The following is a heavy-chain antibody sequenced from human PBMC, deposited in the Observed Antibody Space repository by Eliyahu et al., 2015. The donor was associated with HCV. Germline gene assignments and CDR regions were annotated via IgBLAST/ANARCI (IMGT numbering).Heavy chain of an antibody. V-gene: IGHV3-74*01. CDR3: ARGAPADK. CDR1: GVSFDIYW. CDR2: ISDDGKSI. Sequence: EAQLVESGGGRVQPGESLTLSCVASGVSFDIYWMHWVRQDPGKGLMWVSRISDDGKSIAYADSVKGRFTISRDNAKNTLFLQMNDLRVEDTGIYYCARGAPADKWGQGTLVTVSA. J-gene: IGHJ4*02. D-gene: IGHD1-14*01.